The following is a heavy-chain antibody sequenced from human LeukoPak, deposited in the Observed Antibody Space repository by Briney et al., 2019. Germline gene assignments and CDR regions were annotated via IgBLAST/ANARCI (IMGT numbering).Heavy chain of an antibody. CDR1: GFTFSSYA. J-gene: IGHJ4*02. Sequence: PGESLRLSCAASGFTFSSYAMTWVRRAPGKGLEWVSAISGGGGYIYYGDSVKGRFTSSRDNSESTLYLQMNNLRAEDTAVYYCAKNRGTGMAFYDHWGQGTQVTVSS. D-gene: IGHD5-18*01. CDR2: ISGGGGYI. V-gene: IGHV3-23*01. CDR3: AKNRGTGMAFYDH.